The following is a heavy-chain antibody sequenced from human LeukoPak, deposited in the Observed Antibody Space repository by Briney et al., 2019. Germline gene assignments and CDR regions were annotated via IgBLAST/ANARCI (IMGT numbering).Heavy chain of an antibody. CDR2: IHHSGST. CDR3: ARVAAGIGFFQH. Sequence: SETLSLTCIVSGYSISSGYYWGWIRQPPGKGLEWIGNIHHSGSTYYNPSLKSRVTISVDTSKNQLSLKLTSVTAADTAVYYCARVAAGIGFFQHWGQGTLVTVSS. CDR1: GYSISSGYY. D-gene: IGHD6-13*01. V-gene: IGHV4-38-2*02. J-gene: IGHJ1*01.